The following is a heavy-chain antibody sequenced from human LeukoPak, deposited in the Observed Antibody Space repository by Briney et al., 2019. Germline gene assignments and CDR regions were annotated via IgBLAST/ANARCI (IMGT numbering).Heavy chain of an antibody. CDR3: TTVGQSGYYDSSGYYYFDF. CDR1: GFTFTNAW. V-gene: IGHV3-15*01. J-gene: IGHJ4*02. Sequence: PGGSLRLSCAASGFTFTNAWMSWVRQAPGKGLEWVGRIRSNTGGGTTDYAAPVKGRFTISRDDSKNTLYLQMNSLKIEDTAVYYCTTVGQSGYYDSSGYYYFDFWGQGTLVTVSS. CDR2: IRSNTGGGTT. D-gene: IGHD3-22*01.